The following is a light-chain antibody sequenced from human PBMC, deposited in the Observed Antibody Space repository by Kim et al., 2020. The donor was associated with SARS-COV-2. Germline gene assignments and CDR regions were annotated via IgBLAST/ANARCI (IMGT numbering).Light chain of an antibody. CDR1: QGIRSW. V-gene: IGKV1-12*01. Sequence: AAVGDSVTITCQASQGIRSWLAWYQQKAGKDPKLLIYSASSLHSGVPLRFSGRGSGTDFALTISRLQPEDVATYYCQQDNSVPITFGQGTRLEIK. CDR3: QQDNSVPIT. J-gene: IGKJ5*01. CDR2: SAS.